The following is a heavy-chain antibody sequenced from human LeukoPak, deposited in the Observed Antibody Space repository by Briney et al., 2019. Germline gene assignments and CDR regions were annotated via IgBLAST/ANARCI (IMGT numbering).Heavy chain of an antibody. CDR1: GYTFNSYD. J-gene: IGHJ4*02. CDR2: ISTYNGNT. D-gene: IGHD3-3*01. CDR3: ARVLRYDFWSAYYFDY. V-gene: IGHV1-18*01. Sequence: ASVKVSFKASGYTFNSYDISWVRQAPGQGIEWMAWISTYNGNTNYALKVQGRATMTTDTSTSTAYMELRSLRSDDTAVYYCARVLRYDFWSAYYFDYWGQGTLVTVSS.